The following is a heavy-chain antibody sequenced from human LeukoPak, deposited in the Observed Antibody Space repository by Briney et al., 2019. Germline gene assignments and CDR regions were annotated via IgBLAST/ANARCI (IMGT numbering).Heavy chain of an antibody. V-gene: IGHV4-59*01. CDR3: ARNGDYYEKSGYYYLFDF. CDR1: GGSINNYY. CDR2: IYYSGSA. J-gene: IGHJ4*02. D-gene: IGHD3-22*01. Sequence: TSETLSLTCTVSGGSINNYYWSWVRQPPGKGLEYIGYIYYSGSANYNPSLKSRVTISVDPSKNQFSLKLSSVTAADTAVYYCARNGDYYEKSGYYYLFDFWGQGTLVTVSS.